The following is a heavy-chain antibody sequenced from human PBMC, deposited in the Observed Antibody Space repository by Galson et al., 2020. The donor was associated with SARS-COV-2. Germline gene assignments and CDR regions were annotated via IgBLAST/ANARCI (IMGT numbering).Heavy chain of an antibody. V-gene: IGHV3-30*18. CDR1: GFTFNNYG. D-gene: IGHD3-9*01. CDR3: AKRGGIFALSLGLGDAADF. CDR2: ISYEGSLK. Sequence: GGSLRLSCTASGFTFNNYGMHWVRQAPGKGLEWVATISYEGSLKYYADSLKGRFTISKDHSKSTVYLQMNSLRIDDTAVYYCAKRGGIFALSLGLGDAADFWGQGTVVIVSS. J-gene: IGHJ3*01.